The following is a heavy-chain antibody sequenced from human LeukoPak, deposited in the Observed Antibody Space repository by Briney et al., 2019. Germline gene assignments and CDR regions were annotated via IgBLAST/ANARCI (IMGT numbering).Heavy chain of an antibody. Sequence: PGGSLRLSCAASGFTFSSYAMHWGRQAPGKGLEWVAVISYDGSNKYYADSVKGRFTSSRDNSKNTLYLQMNSLRAEDTAVYYCARDGVSGYDVVYYYYGMDVWGQGTTVTVSS. CDR3: ARDGVSGYDVVYYYYGMDV. D-gene: IGHD5-12*01. J-gene: IGHJ6*02. CDR2: ISYDGSNK. V-gene: IGHV3-30-3*01. CDR1: GFTFSSYA.